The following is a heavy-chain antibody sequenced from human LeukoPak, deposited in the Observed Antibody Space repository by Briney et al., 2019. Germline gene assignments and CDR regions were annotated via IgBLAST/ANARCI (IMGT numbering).Heavy chain of an antibody. CDR1: GYTFTSYW. J-gene: IGHJ3*02. CDR2: IYPGDSDT. Sequence: LGESLKISCKGSGYTFTSYWIGWVRQMSGKGLEWMGIIYPGDSDTRYSPSFQGQVTISADKSISTAYLQWSSLKASDTAMYYCASARFGEPHAFDIWGQGTMVTVSS. V-gene: IGHV5-51*01. D-gene: IGHD3-10*02. CDR3: ASARFGEPHAFDI.